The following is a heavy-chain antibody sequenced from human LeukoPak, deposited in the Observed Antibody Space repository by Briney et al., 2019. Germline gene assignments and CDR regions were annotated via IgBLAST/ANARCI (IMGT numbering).Heavy chain of an antibody. CDR3: ARVGITGTTGSYYYYGMDV. CDR2: INHSGST. CDR1: GGSFSGYY. V-gene: IGHV4-34*01. J-gene: IGHJ6*02. Sequence: SETLSPTCAVYGGSFSGYYWSWIRQPPGKGLEWIGEINHSGSTNYNPSLKSRVTISVDTSKNQFSLKLSSVTAADTAVYYCARVGITGTTGSYYYYGMDVWGQGTTVTVSS. D-gene: IGHD1-7*01.